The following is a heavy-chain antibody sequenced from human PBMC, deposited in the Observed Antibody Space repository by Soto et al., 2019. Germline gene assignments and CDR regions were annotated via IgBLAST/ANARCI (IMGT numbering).Heavy chain of an antibody. J-gene: IGHJ1*01. Sequence: QVQLVQSGAEVKKPGASVKVSCKASGYTFTNYAIHWVRQAPGQRLEWMGWINAGSGNTKYSQRFEGRVSITRDTSASTAYMEVSSLTSEDTAVYYCACEQQLATFQHWDQGTLVTVSS. CDR1: GYTFTNYA. V-gene: IGHV1-3*01. CDR2: INAGSGNT. CDR3: ACEQQLATFQH. D-gene: IGHD6-13*01.